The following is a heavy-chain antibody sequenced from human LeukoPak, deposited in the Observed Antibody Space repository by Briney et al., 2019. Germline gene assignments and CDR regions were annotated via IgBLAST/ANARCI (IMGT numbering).Heavy chain of an antibody. CDR1: GFTFTSYS. CDR3: AKVSYSSGNPQGAFDM. D-gene: IGHD6-19*01. J-gene: IGHJ3*02. CDR2: TSDRGDYT. V-gene: IGHV3-23*01. Sequence: GGSLRLSCAASGFTFTSYSMGWVRQAPGRGREWVSGTSDRGDYTYYADSVKGRFTISRDNSKNTLYLQMNSLRAEDMALYYCAKVSYSSGNPQGAFDMWGQGTMVIVSS.